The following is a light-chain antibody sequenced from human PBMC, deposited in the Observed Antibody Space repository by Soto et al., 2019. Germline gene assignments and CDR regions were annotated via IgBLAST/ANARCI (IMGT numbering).Light chain of an antibody. CDR1: QSIARNY. Sequence: EILLTQSPDTLSLSPGERATLSCRASQSIARNYLAWYQHKPGQAPTLLIYDASSRATGIPDRFSGSGSGTDFTLTISRLEPEDFAVYFCHQCATSPLTFGGGTKVEIK. CDR2: DAS. CDR3: HQCATSPLT. J-gene: IGKJ4*01. V-gene: IGKV3-20*01.